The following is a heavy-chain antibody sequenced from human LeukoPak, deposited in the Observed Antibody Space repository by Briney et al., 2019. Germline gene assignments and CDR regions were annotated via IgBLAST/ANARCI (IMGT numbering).Heavy chain of an antibody. CDR1: GFTFSSYA. CDR3: ARDRGAVTGQYFDY. CDR2: ISSSGTSA. D-gene: IGHD6-19*01. J-gene: IGHJ4*02. V-gene: IGHV3-48*04. Sequence: GGSLRLSCAASGFTFSSYAMHWVRQAPGKGLEWISYISSSGTSANYADSVKGRFTISRDNAKNSLYPQMNSLRVEDTAVYYCARDRGAVTGQYFDYWGQGNLVTVSS.